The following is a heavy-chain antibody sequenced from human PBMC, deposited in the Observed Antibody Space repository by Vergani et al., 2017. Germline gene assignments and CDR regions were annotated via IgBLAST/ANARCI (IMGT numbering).Heavy chain of an antibody. CDR2: ISNSGNTI. Sequence: QVQLVESGGGLVKPGGSLRLSCAASGFSFSDHYMTWIRQAPGKGLEWVSNISNSGNTIEYADSVKGRFSISRDNAESSLFLQMDSLRAEDTAVYYCTRDHRDYNNYPGTFDIWGQGSMVTVSS. J-gene: IGHJ3*02. CDR1: GFSFSDHY. D-gene: IGHD5-24*01. V-gene: IGHV3-11*01. CDR3: TRDHRDYNNYPGTFDI.